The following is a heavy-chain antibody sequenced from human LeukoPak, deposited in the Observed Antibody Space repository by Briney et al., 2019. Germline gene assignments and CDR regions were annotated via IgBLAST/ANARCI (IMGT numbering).Heavy chain of an antibody. CDR2: IIPIFGTA. CDR1: GGTFSSYA. V-gene: IGHV1-69*01. Sequence: GASVKVSCKASGGTFSSYAISWVRQAPGQGLEWMGGIIPIFGTANYAQKFQGRVTITADESTSTAYMELSSLRSEDTAVYYCARDRRTTVTTGLGYWGQGTLVTVSS. D-gene: IGHD4-11*01. CDR3: ARDRRTTVTTGLGY. J-gene: IGHJ4*02.